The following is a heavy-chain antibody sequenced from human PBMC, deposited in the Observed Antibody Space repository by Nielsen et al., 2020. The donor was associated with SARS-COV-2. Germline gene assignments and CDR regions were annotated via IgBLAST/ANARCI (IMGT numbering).Heavy chain of an antibody. CDR3: ARFGANMVRGVIIDWFDP. V-gene: IGHV4-4*02. J-gene: IGHJ5*02. Sequence: SETLSLTCAVSGGSISSSNWWSWVRQPPGKGLEWIGEIYHSGSTNYNPSLKSRVTISVDKSKNQFSLKLSSVTAADTAVYYCARFGANMVRGVIIDWFDPWGQGTLVTVSS. CDR1: GGSISSSNW. CDR2: IYHSGST. D-gene: IGHD3-10*01.